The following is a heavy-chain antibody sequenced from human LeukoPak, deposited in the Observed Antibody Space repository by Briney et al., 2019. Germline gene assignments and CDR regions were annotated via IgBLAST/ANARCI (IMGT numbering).Heavy chain of an antibody. Sequence: SETLSLTCTVPGGSISSYYWSWIRQPPGKGLEGIGYIYYSGSTNYNPSLKSRVTISVDTSKNQFSLKLRSVTAADTAVYYCARHVQGSGSYYKHNWFDPWGQGTLVTVSS. CDR1: GGSISSYY. V-gene: IGHV4-59*08. CDR2: IYYSGST. D-gene: IGHD3-10*01. CDR3: ARHVQGSGSYYKHNWFDP. J-gene: IGHJ5*02.